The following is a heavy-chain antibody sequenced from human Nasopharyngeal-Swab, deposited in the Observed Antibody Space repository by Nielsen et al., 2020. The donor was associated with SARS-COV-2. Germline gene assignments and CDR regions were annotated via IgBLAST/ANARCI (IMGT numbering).Heavy chain of an antibody. Sequence: GESLKISCAASGFTFSSYAMSWDRQAPGKGLEWVSAISGSGGSTYYADSVKGRFTISRDNSKNTLYLQMNSLRAEDTAVYYCAKEVAAAIGEYYFDYWGQGTLVTVSS. CDR1: GFTFSSYA. CDR3: AKEVAAAIGEYYFDY. J-gene: IGHJ4*02. CDR2: ISGSGGST. V-gene: IGHV3-23*01. D-gene: IGHD6-13*01.